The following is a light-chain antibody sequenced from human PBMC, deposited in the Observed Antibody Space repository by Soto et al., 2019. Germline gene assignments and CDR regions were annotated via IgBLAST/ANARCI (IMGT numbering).Light chain of an antibody. CDR3: QQFASSPRT. CDR1: QSVATSQ. J-gene: IGKJ1*01. CDR2: GAS. V-gene: IGKV3-20*01. Sequence: EILWTQSPATLALSPGEIATLVCSASQSVATSQLAWYQQKPGQAPRLLIGASSRATGVPDRFIASGYGTDFTLTIRRLEPEDFAVYYCQQFASSPRTFGRGTKVDIK.